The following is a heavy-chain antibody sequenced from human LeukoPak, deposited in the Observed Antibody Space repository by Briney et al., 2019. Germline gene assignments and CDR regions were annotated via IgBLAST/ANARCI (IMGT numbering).Heavy chain of an antibody. J-gene: IGHJ4*02. CDR2: ISGSGGST. CDR3: ARSKQNYDILTGYHPTNYFDY. D-gene: IGHD3-9*01. CDR1: GFTFSSYA. Sequence: GGSLRLSCAASGFTFSSYAMSWDRQAPGKGLEWVSAISGSGGSTYYADSVKGRFTISRDNSKNTLYLQMNSLRAEDTAVYYCARSKQNYDILTGYHPTNYFDYWGQGTLVTVSS. V-gene: IGHV3-23*01.